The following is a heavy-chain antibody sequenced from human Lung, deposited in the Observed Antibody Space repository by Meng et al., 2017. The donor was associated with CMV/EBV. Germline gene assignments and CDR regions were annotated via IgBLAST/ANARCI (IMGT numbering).Heavy chain of an antibody. V-gene: IGHV1-69*05. CDR1: GGTFSSYA. CDR2: IIPISGTL. Sequence: SVXVSXKASGGTFSSYAISWVRQAPGQGLEWMGGIIPISGTLNYAQKFQGRVTITTDESTGTVYMELSSLRSEDTAVYYCARNSRSWGILFPRDRMYYGMDVXGQGXTVTVSS. D-gene: IGHD2/OR15-2a*01. J-gene: IGHJ6*02. CDR3: ARNSRSWGILFPRDRMYYGMDV.